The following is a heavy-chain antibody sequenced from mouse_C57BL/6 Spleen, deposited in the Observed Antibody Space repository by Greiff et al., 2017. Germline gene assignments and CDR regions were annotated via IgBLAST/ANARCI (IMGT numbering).Heavy chain of an antibody. D-gene: IGHD1-1*01. CDR3: AKAIITTVVAFDY. V-gene: IGHV1-82*01. CDR1: GYAFSTSW. J-gene: IGHJ4*01. CDR2: IYPGDGDT. Sequence: QVQLKGSEPKLLKPGASVRISSKASGYAFSTSWMNGVKQRPGKGLGWIGRIYPGDGDTNYNGKFKGKATLTADKSSSTAYMQLSSLTSEDSAVYFCAKAIITTVVAFDYWGQGTSVTVSS.